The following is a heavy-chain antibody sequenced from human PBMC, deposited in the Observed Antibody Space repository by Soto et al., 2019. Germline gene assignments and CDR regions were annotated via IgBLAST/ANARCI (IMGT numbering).Heavy chain of an antibody. V-gene: IGHV1-2*04. CDR1: GYTFTGYY. CDR2: INPNSGGT. CDR3: ARDGTSIAAAGPSYNWFDP. J-gene: IGHJ5*02. Sequence: ASVKVSCKASGYTFTGYYMHWVRQAPGQGLEWMGWINPNSGGTNYAQKFQGWVTMTRDTSISTAYMELSRLRSDDTAVYYCARDGTSIAAAGPSYNWFDPWGQGTLVTVSS. D-gene: IGHD6-13*01.